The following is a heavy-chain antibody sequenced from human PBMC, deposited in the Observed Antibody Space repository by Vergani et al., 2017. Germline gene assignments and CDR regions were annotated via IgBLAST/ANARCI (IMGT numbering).Heavy chain of an antibody. CDR1: GFTVSSNY. CDR3: AIGSYSSSWYGSYYYYMDV. J-gene: IGHJ6*03. Sequence: EVQLVESGGGLIQPGGSLRLSCAASGFTVSSNYMSWVRQAPGKGLEWVSVIYSGGSTYYADSVKGRFTISRDNSKNTLYLQMNSLRAEDTAVYYCAIGSYSSSWYGSYYYYMDVWGKGTTVTVSS. V-gene: IGHV3-53*01. CDR2: IYSGGST. D-gene: IGHD6-13*01.